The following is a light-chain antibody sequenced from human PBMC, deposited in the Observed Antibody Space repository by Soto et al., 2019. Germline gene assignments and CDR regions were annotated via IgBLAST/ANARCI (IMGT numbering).Light chain of an antibody. V-gene: IGLV1-47*01. Sequence: QSVLTQPPSASGTPGQRVTISCSGSSSNIGNNYVHWYQQLPGTAPKLLIYRNDQRPSGVPDRFSGSKSGTSASLAISGLRSEDETDYYCTTWDDSLSAVVFGGGTKLPVL. CDR1: SSNIGNNY. J-gene: IGLJ2*01. CDR3: TTWDDSLSAVV. CDR2: RND.